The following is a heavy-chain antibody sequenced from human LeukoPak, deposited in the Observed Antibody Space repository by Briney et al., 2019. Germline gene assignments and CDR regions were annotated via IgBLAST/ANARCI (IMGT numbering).Heavy chain of an antibody. CDR3: ARVANGDYFDF. V-gene: IGHV4-30-4*01. J-gene: IGHJ4*02. CDR2: IYFNGYT. CDR1: GGSISSGDSY. D-gene: IGHD4-17*01. Sequence: SETLSLTCTVSGGSISSGDSYWSWTRQPPGKGLEWIGYIYFNGYTYYNPSLKSRVSISIDTSKNHFSLNLSSVAAADTAVYYCARVANGDYFDFWGQGTLVTVSS.